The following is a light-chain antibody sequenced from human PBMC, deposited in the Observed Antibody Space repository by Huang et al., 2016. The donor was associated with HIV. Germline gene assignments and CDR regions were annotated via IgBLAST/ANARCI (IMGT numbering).Light chain of an antibody. V-gene: IGKV3-11*01. CDR2: NTS. CDR1: QSVSGY. CDR3: QLRTNRPPRYT. Sequence: EIVLTQSPATLSLSPGERATLSCRAGQSVSGYLAWYQQRPGQAPRILIYNTSNRAACIPVRCSGSGSGTDFTLTISSLEPEDFAIYYCQLRTNRPPRYTFGPWTKLEI. J-gene: IGKJ2*01.